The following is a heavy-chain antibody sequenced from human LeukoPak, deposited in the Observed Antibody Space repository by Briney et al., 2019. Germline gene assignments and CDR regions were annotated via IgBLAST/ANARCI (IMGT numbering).Heavy chain of an antibody. D-gene: IGHD1-26*01. V-gene: IGHV1-3*01. Sequence: ASVKVSCKASGYTFTSYAMHWVRQAPGQRLEWMGRINAGNGNTKYSQKFQGRVTITRDTSASTAYMELSSLRSEDTAVYYCARGSTSGVDGDYWGQGTLVTASS. CDR2: INAGNGNT. J-gene: IGHJ4*02. CDR1: GYTFTSYA. CDR3: ARGSTSGVDGDY.